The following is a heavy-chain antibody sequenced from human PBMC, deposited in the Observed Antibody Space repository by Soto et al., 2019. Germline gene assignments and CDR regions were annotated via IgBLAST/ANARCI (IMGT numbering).Heavy chain of an antibody. CDR3: AKCMTTVTTFPFDI. CDR2: ISGSGVGT. CDR1: GFTFSSYA. D-gene: IGHD4-17*01. J-gene: IGHJ3*02. Sequence: EVPLLESGGGLVQPGGSLRLSCAASGFTFSSYAMSRVRQAPGKGLEWVSAISGSGVGTYYADSARGRFTITRDNSKNTLSLQMNRLTAEQTAVYYCAKCMTTVTTFPFDIWGQGTIVSVSS. V-gene: IGHV3-23*01.